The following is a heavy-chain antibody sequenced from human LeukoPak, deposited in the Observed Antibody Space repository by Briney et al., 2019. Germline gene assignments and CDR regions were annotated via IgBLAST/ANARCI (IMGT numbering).Heavy chain of an antibody. CDR2: ISTSSSTI. CDR1: GFTFSSHS. V-gene: IGHV3-48*02. D-gene: IGHD2-15*01. CDR3: ARDRGHYFDY. J-gene: IGHJ4*02. Sequence: QPGGSLRLSCAASGFTFSSHSINWVRQAPGKGLEWVSYISTSSSTIYYADSVKGRFTISRDNAKNPLYLQMNSLRDEDTAVYYCARDRGHYFDYWGQGTLVTVSS.